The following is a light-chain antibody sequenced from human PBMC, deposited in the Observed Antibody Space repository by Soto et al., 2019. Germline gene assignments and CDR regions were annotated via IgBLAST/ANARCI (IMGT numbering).Light chain of an antibody. V-gene: IGKV3D-15*01. CDR2: GAS. CDR3: QQYNNWPPIT. J-gene: IGKJ5*01. Sequence: EIVLTQFPGALSLSPGERVTLSCRASQTVSNTYLAWYQQKSGQAPKFLIYGASNRATGIPDRFSGSGSGTEFTLTISSLQSEDFAVYYCQQYNNWPPITFGQGTRLEIK. CDR1: QTVSNTY.